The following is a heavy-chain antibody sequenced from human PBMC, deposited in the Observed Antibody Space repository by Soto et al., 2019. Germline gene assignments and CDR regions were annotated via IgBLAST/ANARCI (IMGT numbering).Heavy chain of an antibody. D-gene: IGHD3-10*01. CDR2: IYYSGST. CDR3: ARDRWYYYGSGSYYINWFDP. J-gene: IGHJ5*02. CDR1: GGSISSGGYY. Sequence: SETLSLTCTVSGGSISSGGYYWSWIRQHPGKGLEWIGYIYYSGSTYYNPSLKSRVTISVDTSKNQFSLKLSSVTAADTAVYYCARDRWYYYGSGSYYINWFDPWGQGTLVTVSS. V-gene: IGHV4-31*03.